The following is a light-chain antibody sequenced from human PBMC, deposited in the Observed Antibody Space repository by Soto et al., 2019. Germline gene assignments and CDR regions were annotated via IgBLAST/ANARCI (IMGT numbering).Light chain of an antibody. Sequence: QSALTQPPSASGSPGQSVTISCTGTSSDVGGYNYVSWYQQHPGKAPKLMISEVSKRPSGVPYRFSGSKSGNTASLTVSGLQSEDEADYYCPSFAGNNNLVFVEGTKLTVL. J-gene: IGLJ2*01. CDR1: SSDVGGYNY. CDR2: EVS. CDR3: PSFAGNNNLV. V-gene: IGLV2-8*01.